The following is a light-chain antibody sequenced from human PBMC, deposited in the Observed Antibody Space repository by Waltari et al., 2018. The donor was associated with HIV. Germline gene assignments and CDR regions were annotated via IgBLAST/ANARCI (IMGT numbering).Light chain of an antibody. CDR1: QSVSSSY. J-gene: IGKJ1*01. CDR2: GAS. CDR3: QQYGSSPPWT. V-gene: IGKV3-20*01. Sequence: EIVLTQSPGTLSFSPGERATLSCRASQSVSSSYLAWYQQKPGQAPRLLIYGASSRATGIPDRFSGRGSGTDFTLTISRLEPEDFAVYYCQQYGSSPPWTFGQGTKVEIK.